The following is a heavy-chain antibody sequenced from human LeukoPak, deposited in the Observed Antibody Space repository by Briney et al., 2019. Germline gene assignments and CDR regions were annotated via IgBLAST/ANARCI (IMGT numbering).Heavy chain of an antibody. CDR1: GFTGSSSY. V-gene: IGHV3-66*01. D-gene: IGHD6-13*01. CDR2: ISSAATT. Sequence: GGSLILSCAASGFTGSSSYMSWVREAPGEGVELFSIISSAATTYYADSVKGRFTISRDNSKNTVYLQVNSLRDEDTAVYYCARDLEAANTYYFDYWGQGTMVTVSS. J-gene: IGHJ4*02. CDR3: ARDLEAANTYYFDY.